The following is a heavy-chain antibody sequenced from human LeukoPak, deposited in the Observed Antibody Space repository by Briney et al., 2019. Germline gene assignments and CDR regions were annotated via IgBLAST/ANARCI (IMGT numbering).Heavy chain of an antibody. D-gene: IGHD6-19*01. CDR2: IRQDGSDK. V-gene: IGHV3-7*03. CDR3: ARDGSGWYF. Sequence: GGSLRLSCAASGFTFSGYWMSWVRQAPGKGLKWVANIRQDGSDKYYVDSVKGRFTISRDNTKNSLYLQMNSLRAEDTAVYYCARDGSGWYFWGQGTLVTVSS. J-gene: IGHJ4*02. CDR1: GFTFSGYW.